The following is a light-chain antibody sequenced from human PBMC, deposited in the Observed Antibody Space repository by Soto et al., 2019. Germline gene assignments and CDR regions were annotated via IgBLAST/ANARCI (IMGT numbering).Light chain of an antibody. V-gene: IGKV1-6*01. CDR3: QQSYSMPRT. J-gene: IGKJ1*01. Sequence: ALSMTPSPSSLSASVGDTVTITCRASQGIWKDLAWFQQRPGKAPKLLIYGASGLQNGVPSRFSGSGSGTDFTLTISGLQPEDFATYYCQQSYSMPRTFGQGTKVDIK. CDR1: QGIWKD. CDR2: GAS.